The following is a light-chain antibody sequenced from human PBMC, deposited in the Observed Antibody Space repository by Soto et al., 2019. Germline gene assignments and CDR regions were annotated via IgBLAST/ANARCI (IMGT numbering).Light chain of an antibody. CDR1: QSVSSS. V-gene: IGKV3-15*01. J-gene: IGKJ1*01. CDR2: AAS. Sequence: DIVMKLSPATLSVSLGERVTLTCRASQSVSSSLAWYQQKPGQAPRLLIYAASTRATGIPARFSGSGSGTEFTLTINSLQSEDFAIYYCHQYNSWPLTFGQGTKVDIK. CDR3: HQYNSWPLT.